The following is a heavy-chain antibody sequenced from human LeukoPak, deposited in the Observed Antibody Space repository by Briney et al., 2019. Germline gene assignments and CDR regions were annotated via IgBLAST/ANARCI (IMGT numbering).Heavy chain of an antibody. CDR3: ARVLSSPSSEYFQQ. Sequence: PSETLSLTCTVSGYYISSGYYWGWSRQPPGKGLEWIGIIHHSGSTYYNPSLKRRGTISVDTSKNQFSLKVSSVTAADTDVYYCARVLSSPSSEYFQQWGQGTLVTVSS. CDR2: IHHSGST. J-gene: IGHJ1*01. CDR1: GYYISSGYY. V-gene: IGHV4-38-2*02. D-gene: IGHD6-13*01.